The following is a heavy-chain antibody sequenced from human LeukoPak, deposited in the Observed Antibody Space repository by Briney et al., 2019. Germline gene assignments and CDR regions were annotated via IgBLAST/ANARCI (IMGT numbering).Heavy chain of an antibody. CDR3: AREGYSGYPLDY. J-gene: IGHJ4*02. CDR1: GFTVSSNY. Sequence: GGSLRLSCAAPGFTVSSNYMSWVRQAPGKGLEWVSVIYSGGSTYYADSVKGRFTISRDNSKNTLYLQMNSLRAEDTAVYYCAREGYSGYPLDYWGQGTLVTVSS. CDR2: IYSGGST. D-gene: IGHD5-12*01. V-gene: IGHV3-66*01.